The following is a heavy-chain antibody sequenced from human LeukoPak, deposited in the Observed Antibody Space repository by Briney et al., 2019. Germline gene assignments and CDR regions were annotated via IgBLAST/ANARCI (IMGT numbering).Heavy chain of an antibody. D-gene: IGHD6-19*01. CDR2: IYYSGST. V-gene: IGHV4-59*01. CDR1: GGSISSYY. J-gene: IGHJ5*02. CDR3: ARALAVAGPWFDP. Sequence: SETLSLTCTVSGGSISSYYWSWVRQPPGKGLEWIGYIYYSGSTNYNPSLTSRVTISVDTSKNQFSLKLSSVTAADTAVYYCARALAVAGPWFDPWGQGTLVTVSS.